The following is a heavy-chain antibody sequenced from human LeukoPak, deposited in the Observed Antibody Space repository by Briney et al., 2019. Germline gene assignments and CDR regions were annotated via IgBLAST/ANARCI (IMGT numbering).Heavy chain of an antibody. CDR1: GGSISSYY. CDR3: ARHGGSSSSVGWFDP. Sequence: LETLSLTCTVSGGSISSYYWSWIRQPAGKGLEWIGRIYTSGSTNYNPSLKSRVTMSVDTSKNQFSLKLSSVTAADTAVYYCARHGGSSSSVGWFDPWGQGTLVTVSS. CDR2: IYTSGST. V-gene: IGHV4-4*07. J-gene: IGHJ5*02. D-gene: IGHD6-6*01.